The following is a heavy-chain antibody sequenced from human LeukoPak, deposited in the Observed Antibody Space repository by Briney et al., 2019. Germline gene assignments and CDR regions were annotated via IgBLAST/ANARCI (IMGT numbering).Heavy chain of an antibody. D-gene: IGHD6-19*01. CDR1: GFTFSSYS. V-gene: IGHV3-48*01. CDR3: ARDWVYSSGWYLGMDV. CDR2: ISSSSSTI. Sequence: GGSLRLSCAASGFTFSSYSMNWVRQAPGKGLEWVSYISSSSSTIYYADSVKGRFTISRDNARNSLYLQMNSLRAEDTAVYYCARDWVYSSGWYLGMDVWGQGTTVTVSS. J-gene: IGHJ6*02.